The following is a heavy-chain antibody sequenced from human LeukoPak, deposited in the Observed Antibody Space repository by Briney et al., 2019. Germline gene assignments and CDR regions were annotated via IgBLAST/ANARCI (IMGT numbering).Heavy chain of an antibody. CDR3: ARTIVGATKRIREVGFDY. J-gene: IGHJ4*02. Sequence: SETLSPTCTVSGDSITSYYWSWIRQPPGKGLEWIGYIYDSRSSNYNPSLKSRVTISVDTSKNQFSLKVSSVTAADTAVYYCARTIVGATKRIREVGFDYWGQGTLVTVSS. CDR1: GDSITSYY. V-gene: IGHV4-59*01. CDR2: IYDSRSS. D-gene: IGHD1-26*01.